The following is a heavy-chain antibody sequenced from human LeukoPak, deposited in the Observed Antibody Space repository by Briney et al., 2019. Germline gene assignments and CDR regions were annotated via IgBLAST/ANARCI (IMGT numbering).Heavy chain of an antibody. V-gene: IGHV4-34*01. D-gene: IGHD3-10*01. CDR3: ARLGFHGSGSLRYYYYYMDV. J-gene: IGHJ6*03. Sequence: SETLSLTCAVYGGSFSGYYWSWIRQPPGKGLEWIGEINHSGSTNYNPSLKSRVTISVDTSKNQFSLKLSSVTAADTAVYYCARLGFHGSGSLRYYYYYMDVWGKGTRSPSP. CDR2: INHSGST. CDR1: GGSFSGYY.